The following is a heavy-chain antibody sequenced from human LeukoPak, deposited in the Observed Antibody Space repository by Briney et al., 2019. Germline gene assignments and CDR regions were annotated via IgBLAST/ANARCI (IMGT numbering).Heavy chain of an antibody. CDR2: TNPNSGGT. V-gene: IGHV1-2*02. D-gene: IGHD3-10*01. CDR1: GYTFTGYY. CDR3: ARVMVRGYYYGMDV. Sequence: VASVKVSCKASGYTFTGYYMHWVRQAPGQGLEWMGWTNPNSGGTNYAQKFQGRVTMTRDTSISTAYMELRRLRSDDTAVYYCARVMVRGYYYGMDVWGQGTTVTVSS. J-gene: IGHJ6*02.